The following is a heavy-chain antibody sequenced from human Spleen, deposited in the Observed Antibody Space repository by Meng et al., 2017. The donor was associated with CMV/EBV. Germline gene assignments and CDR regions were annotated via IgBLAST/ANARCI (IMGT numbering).Heavy chain of an antibody. J-gene: IGHJ4*02. Sequence: ASVKVSCKASEYTFTDYYIHWVRRAPGQGLEYMGWINPNSGGTGYPQKFQGRVTMTRDTSISTAYMELSSLTSDDTAFYYCARATLGWPIDYWGQGTLVTRLL. CDR2: INPNSGGT. CDR1: EYTFTDYY. V-gene: IGHV1-2*02. CDR3: ARATLGWPIDY. D-gene: IGHD6-19*01.